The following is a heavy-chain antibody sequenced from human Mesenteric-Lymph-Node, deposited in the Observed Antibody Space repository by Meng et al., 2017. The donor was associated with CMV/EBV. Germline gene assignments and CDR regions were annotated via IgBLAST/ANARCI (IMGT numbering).Heavy chain of an antibody. J-gene: IGHJ4*02. Sequence: CAVSGGSISSSNWWSWVRQPPGKGLEWIGEVFHSGGSNYNPSLKSRVTISVDKSKNQFSLNLSSVTAADTAVYYCARVRYSWGSYFDYWGQGTLVTVSS. D-gene: IGHD3-10*01. V-gene: IGHV4-4*02. CDR1: GGSISSSNW. CDR3: ARVRYSWGSYFDY. CDR2: VFHSGGS.